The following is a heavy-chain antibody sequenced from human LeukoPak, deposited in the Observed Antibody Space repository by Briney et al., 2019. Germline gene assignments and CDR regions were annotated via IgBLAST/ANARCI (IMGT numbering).Heavy chain of an antibody. CDR2: ISSSSSYI. Sequence: GGSLRLSCAASGFTFSSYSMNWVRQAPGKGLEWVSSISSSSSYIYYADSVEGRFTVSRDNAKNSLYLQMNSLRAEDTAVYYCARDLERFDYWGQGTLVTVSS. CDR3: ARDLERFDY. D-gene: IGHD1-1*01. V-gene: IGHV3-21*01. J-gene: IGHJ4*02. CDR1: GFTFSSYS.